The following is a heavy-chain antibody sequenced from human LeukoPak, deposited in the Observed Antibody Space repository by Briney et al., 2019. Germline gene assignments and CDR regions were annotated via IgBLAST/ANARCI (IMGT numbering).Heavy chain of an antibody. CDR2: IITSSGST. J-gene: IGHJ3*02. CDR3: ARQDRFGAFD. D-gene: IGHD3-3*01. V-gene: IGHV1-46*01. Sequence: ASVKVSCKSSGDTFTSNGMNWVRQAPGQGLEWMGVIITSSGSTSSAQKFQGRVTMTRDTSTSTVSMELSSLRSEDTALYYCARQDRFGAFD. CDR1: GDTFTSNG.